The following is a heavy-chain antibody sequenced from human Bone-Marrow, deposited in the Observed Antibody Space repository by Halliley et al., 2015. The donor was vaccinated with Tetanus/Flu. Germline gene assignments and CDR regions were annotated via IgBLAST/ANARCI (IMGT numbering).Heavy chain of an antibody. V-gene: IGHV4-59*01. D-gene: IGHD6-13*01. J-gene: IGHJ4*02. Sequence: TLSLTCTVSGGSINSYYWSWIRQPPGKGLEWIGYVHYSGSTNYNPSLKSRVTISVDRSKNQFSLKVRSVTAAATAVYYCARDSSWNGVDYLDYWGQGTLVTVSS. CDR2: VHYSGST. CDR3: ARDSSWNGVDYLDY. CDR1: GGSINSYY.